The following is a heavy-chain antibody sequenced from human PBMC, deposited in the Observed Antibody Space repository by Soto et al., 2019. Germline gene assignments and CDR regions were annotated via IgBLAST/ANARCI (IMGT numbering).Heavy chain of an antibody. Sequence: SETLSLTCIVSGGSISNVNDCWSWIRQRPDKGLEWIGHIYSGGSTYYNPSLKSRVTISVDTSKNQFSLKLSSVTAADTAVYYCARHGQYCSGGSCYSGLYNWFDPWGQGTLVTVSS. CDR2: IYSGGST. D-gene: IGHD2-15*01. CDR3: ARHGQYCSGGSCYSGLYNWFDP. V-gene: IGHV4-39*01. CDR1: GGSISNVNDC. J-gene: IGHJ5*02.